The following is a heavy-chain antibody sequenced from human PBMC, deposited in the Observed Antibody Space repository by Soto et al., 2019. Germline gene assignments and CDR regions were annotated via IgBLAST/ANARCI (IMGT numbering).Heavy chain of an antibody. D-gene: IGHD5-12*01. CDR3: TKGGYDLIYYFGMDV. Sequence: EVQLIESGGGWVQPGTSLRASCAASGFTFHEYAMHWVRQATGKGLERGSGISSDGDTIAYADSVQGRFTVFRDNAKNSLYLQSNSLRAEDTALYYCTKGGYDLIYYFGMDVWGQGTTVTVSS. J-gene: IGHJ6*02. CDR2: ISSDGDTI. V-gene: IGHV3-9*01. CDR1: GFTFHEYA.